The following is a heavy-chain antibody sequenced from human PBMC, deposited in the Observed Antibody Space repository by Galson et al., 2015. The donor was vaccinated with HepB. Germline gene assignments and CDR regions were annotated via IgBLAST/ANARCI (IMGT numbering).Heavy chain of an antibody. D-gene: IGHD3-10*01. Sequence: SLRLSCAASGFTFSSYEVNWVRQAPGKGLEWISYIDGSGSTTYYADSVKGRFTISRDNSKNTLYLQMNSLRAEDTAVYYCAKDSYGSGSYPFDYWGQGTLVTVSS. CDR2: IDGSGSTT. CDR1: GFTFSSYE. J-gene: IGHJ4*02. V-gene: IGHV3-48*03. CDR3: AKDSYGSGSYPFDY.